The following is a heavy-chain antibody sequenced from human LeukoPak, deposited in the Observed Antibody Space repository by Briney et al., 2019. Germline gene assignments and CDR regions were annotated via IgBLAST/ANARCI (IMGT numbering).Heavy chain of an antibody. V-gene: IGHV1-2*02. CDR1: GYTFTGYY. Sequence: ASVKVSCKASGYTFTGYYMHWVRQAPGQGLEWMGWINPNSGGTNYAQKFQGRVTMTRDTSISTAYMELSRLRSDDTAVYYCARGQITMIVVVTPDAAFDIWGQGTMVTVSS. CDR2: INPNSGGT. CDR3: ARGQITMIVVVTPDAAFDI. D-gene: IGHD3-22*01. J-gene: IGHJ3*02.